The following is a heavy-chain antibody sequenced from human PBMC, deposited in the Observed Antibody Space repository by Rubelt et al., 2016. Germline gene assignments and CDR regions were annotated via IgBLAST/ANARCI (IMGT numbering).Heavy chain of an antibody. Sequence: QVQLVQSGAEVKKPGASVKVSCKASGYTFTSYAMHWVRQAPGQRLEWMGWINAGNGNTKYSQKFQGRVTITREQAAGTAYMELGILRSEDTAVHYCARGLGLGYSSSWFNWFDPWGQGTLVTVSS. D-gene: IGHD6-13*01. V-gene: IGHV1-3*01. CDR2: INAGNGNT. CDR3: ARGLGLGYSSSWFNWFDP. J-gene: IGHJ5*02. CDR1: GYTFTSYA.